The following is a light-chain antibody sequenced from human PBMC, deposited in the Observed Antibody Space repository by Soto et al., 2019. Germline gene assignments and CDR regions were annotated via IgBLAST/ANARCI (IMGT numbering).Light chain of an antibody. CDR2: WAS. J-gene: IGKJ3*01. V-gene: IGKV4-1*01. CDR3: HHYYGTSAT. CDR1: QSVLYSSNNKNY. Sequence: DIVMTQSPDSLAVSLGERATINCKSSQSVLYSSNNKNYLAWYQQKPGQPPKLLIYWASTRESGVPDGFSGSGSGTDFTLTISSLQAEDVAVYYCHHYYGTSATFGPGTKVDIK.